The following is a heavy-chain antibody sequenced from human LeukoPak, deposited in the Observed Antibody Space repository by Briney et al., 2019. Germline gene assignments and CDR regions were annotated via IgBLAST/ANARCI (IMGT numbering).Heavy chain of an antibody. CDR1: GYSISSGYY. CDR2: ISHTVTT. V-gene: IGHV4-38-2*01. J-gene: IGHJ4*02. D-gene: IGHD2-15*01. Sequence: PSETLSLTCAVSGYSISSGYYWGWIRQPPGKGLEWIATISHTVTTSYNPSLKSRVTISVDTSKNQFSLRLTSVTAADTAAYFCARVPHCSGGTCYAGGFSFDYWGQGILVTVSS. CDR3: ARVPHCSGGTCYAGGFSFDY.